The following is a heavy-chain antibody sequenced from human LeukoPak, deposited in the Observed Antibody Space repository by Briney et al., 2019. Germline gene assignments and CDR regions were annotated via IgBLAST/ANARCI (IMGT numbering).Heavy chain of an antibody. CDR3: AKSSYYDSSGYYREYYFDH. CDR2: ISGGGGST. V-gene: IGHV3-23*01. Sequence: GGSLRLSCAASGFSFSSYGMTWVRQAPGKGLEWVSSISGGGGSTNSADSVKGRFTISRDNSKNTLYLQMNSLRAEDTAVYYCAKSSYYDSSGYYREYYFDHWGQGTLVTVSS. CDR1: GFSFSSYG. J-gene: IGHJ4*02. D-gene: IGHD3-22*01.